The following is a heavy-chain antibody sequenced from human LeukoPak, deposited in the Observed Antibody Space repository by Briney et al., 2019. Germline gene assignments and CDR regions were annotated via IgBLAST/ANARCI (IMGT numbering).Heavy chain of an antibody. J-gene: IGHJ5*02. V-gene: IGHV1-46*01. CDR3: ARGFQDIVVVPAAKDWFDP. CDR1: GYTFTSYY. CDR2: INPSGGST. D-gene: IGHD2-2*01. Sequence: RGASVKVSCKASGYTFTSYYMHWGRQAPGQGLEWMGIINPSGGSTSYAQKFQGRVTMTRDTSTSTVYMELSSLRSEDTAVYYCARGFQDIVVVPAAKDWFDPWGQGTLVTVSS.